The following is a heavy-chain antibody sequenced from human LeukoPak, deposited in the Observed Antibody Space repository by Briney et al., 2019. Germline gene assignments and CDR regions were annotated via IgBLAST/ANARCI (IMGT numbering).Heavy chain of an antibody. J-gene: IGHJ5*02. CDR1: GYTFTSYA. CDR3: ARTDCSGGSCSGSNWFDP. V-gene: IGHV7-4-1*02. CDR2: INTNTGNP. Sequence: ASVKVSCKASGYTFTSYAMNWVRQAPGQGLEWMGWINTNTGNPTYAQGFTGRFVFSLDTSVSTAYLQISSLKAEDTAVYYCARTDCSGGSCSGSNWFDPWGQGTLVTVSS. D-gene: IGHD2-15*01.